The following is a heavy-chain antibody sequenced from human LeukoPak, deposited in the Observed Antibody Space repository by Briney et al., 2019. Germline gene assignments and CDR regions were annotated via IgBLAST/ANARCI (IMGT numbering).Heavy chain of an antibody. V-gene: IGHV1-18*01. CDR3: ARESTSWSFEY. D-gene: IGHD6-13*01. Sequence: ASVKVSCKASGYTFSRYGINWVRQAPGQGLEWMGWISVYNGNTDYSQRLQGRITMTADTSTSTAFMELTSLRSDDTAVYFCARESTSWSFEYWGQGTLVTV. CDR2: ISVYNGNT. J-gene: IGHJ4*02. CDR1: GYTFSRYG.